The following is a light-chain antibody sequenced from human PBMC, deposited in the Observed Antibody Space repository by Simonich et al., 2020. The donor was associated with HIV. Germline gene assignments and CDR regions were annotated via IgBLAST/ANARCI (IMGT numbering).Light chain of an antibody. CDR2: DVN. J-gene: IGLJ3*02. Sequence: QSALTQPASVSGSPGQSITISCTGTSSDVGGYNYVSWYQQHPGKAPKLMIYDVNKWPSGVSTRFSGSKSGNTASLTISGLQAEDEADYYCSSYTSSSTWVFGGGTKLTVL. CDR3: SSYTSSSTWV. CDR1: SSDVGGYNY. V-gene: IGLV2-14*01.